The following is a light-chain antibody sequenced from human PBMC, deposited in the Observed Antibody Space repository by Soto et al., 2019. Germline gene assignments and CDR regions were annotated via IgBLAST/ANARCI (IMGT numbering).Light chain of an antibody. CDR3: QQYNSFSLIT. J-gene: IGKJ5*01. V-gene: IGKV1-16*01. Sequence: DIQITQSPSSLSASVGDIVTITCRASQGISTYLGWYQQKPGKVPKSLIYSASSLQSGVPSRFSASGSGTEFTLTISDMQPDDFATYFCQQYNSFSLITFGQGTRLEIK. CDR1: QGISTY. CDR2: SAS.